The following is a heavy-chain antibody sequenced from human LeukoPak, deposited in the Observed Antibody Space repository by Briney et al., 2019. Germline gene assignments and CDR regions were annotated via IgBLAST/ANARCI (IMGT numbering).Heavy chain of an antibody. CDR1: GGTFSSCV. Sequence: ASVRVSCKATGGTFSSCVISCVRQAPGQGLEWMGGIIPICGTANYAQKFQGRVTITADESTSTAYMELSRLRSEDTAVYYCARKNMVVPAAIPNTYGMDVWGQGTTVTVSS. J-gene: IGHJ6*02. D-gene: IGHD2-2*01. V-gene: IGHV1-69*13. CDR3: ARKNMVVPAAIPNTYGMDV. CDR2: IIPICGTA.